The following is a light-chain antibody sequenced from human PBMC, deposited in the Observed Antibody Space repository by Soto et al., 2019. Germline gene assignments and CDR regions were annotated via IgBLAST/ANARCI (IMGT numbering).Light chain of an antibody. CDR2: GAS. Sequence: EIVLTQSPGTLSLSPGERATLSCRASQSVSSSYLAWYQQKPGQAPRLLIYGASSRATGIPDRFSGSGSGTDFTLNISRLEPEDFAVYFCQQYGSSPLTFVGGTKVAI. CDR3: QQYGSSPLT. V-gene: IGKV3-20*01. CDR1: QSVSSSY. J-gene: IGKJ4*01.